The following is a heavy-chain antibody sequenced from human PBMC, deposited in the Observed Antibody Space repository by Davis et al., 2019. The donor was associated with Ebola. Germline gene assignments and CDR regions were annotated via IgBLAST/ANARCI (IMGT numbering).Heavy chain of an antibody. J-gene: IGHJ4*01. CDR3: AKSVSGWFRLDY. V-gene: IGHV3-66*01. CDR1: GFTVSSNY. Sequence: GGSLRLSCAASGFTVSSNYMTWVRQAPGKGLEWVSVIYSGGSTDYADSVKGRFSISRDNSKNTLFLQMNSLRAEDTAVYYCAKSVSGWFRLDYWGHGTLVTVSS. D-gene: IGHD6-19*01. CDR2: IYSGGST.